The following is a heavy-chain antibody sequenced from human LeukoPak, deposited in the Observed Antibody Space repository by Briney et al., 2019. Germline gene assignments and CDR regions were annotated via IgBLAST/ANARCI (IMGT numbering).Heavy chain of an antibody. CDR3: ARGGYSGSGNYFDY. Sequence: GGSLRLSCAASGFTVSSNYMTWVRQAPGKGLQWVSDIYTAGSTYYADSVKGRFTISRDNSKNTLYLQMISLRAEDTAVYYCARGGYSGSGNYFDYWGQGTLVTVSS. CDR2: IYTAGST. J-gene: IGHJ4*02. D-gene: IGHD3-10*01. CDR1: GFTVSSNY. V-gene: IGHV3-66*01.